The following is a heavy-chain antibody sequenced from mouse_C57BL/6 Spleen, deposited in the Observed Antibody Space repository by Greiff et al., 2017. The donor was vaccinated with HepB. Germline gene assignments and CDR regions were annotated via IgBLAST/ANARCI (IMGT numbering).Heavy chain of an antibody. CDR2: ISSGSSTI. CDR3: ARGGYYGSSPYFDD. CDR1: GFTFSDYG. J-gene: IGHJ2*01. Sequence: EVQLVESGGGLVKPGGSLKLSCAASGFTFSDYGMHWVRQAPEKGLEWVAYISSGSSTIYYADTVKGRFTISRDNAKNTLFLQMTSLRSEDTAMYYCARGGYYGSSPYFDDWGQGTTLTVSS. V-gene: IGHV5-17*01. D-gene: IGHD1-1*01.